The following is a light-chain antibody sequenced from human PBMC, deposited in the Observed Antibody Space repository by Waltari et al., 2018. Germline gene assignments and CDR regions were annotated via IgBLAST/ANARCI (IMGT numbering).Light chain of an antibody. V-gene: IGLV1-44*01. CDR1: RSNTGAND. J-gene: IGLJ3*02. Sequence: QSALTQRPSLSGTPGQGVTIPCSGARSNTGANDVNWYQQFPGTAPKLLIYSNYRRPSGVPERFSGSKSGISASLAISGLQSEDEADYYCATWDDKLNGVLFGGGTKLTVL. CDR3: ATWDDKLNGVL. CDR2: SNY.